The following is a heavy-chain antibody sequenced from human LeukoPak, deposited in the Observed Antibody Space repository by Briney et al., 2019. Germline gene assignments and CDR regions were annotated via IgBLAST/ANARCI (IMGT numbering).Heavy chain of an antibody. CDR3: ARGLGGYSSGFLEDYYYYYYMDV. D-gene: IGHD3-22*01. Sequence: SVKVSCKASGGTFSSYAISWVRQAPGQGLEWMGRIIPIFGTANYAQKSQGRVTITTDESTSTAYMELSSLRSEDTAVYYCARGLGGYSSGFLEDYYYYYYMDVWGKGTTVTVSS. J-gene: IGHJ6*03. V-gene: IGHV1-69*05. CDR1: GGTFSSYA. CDR2: IIPIFGTA.